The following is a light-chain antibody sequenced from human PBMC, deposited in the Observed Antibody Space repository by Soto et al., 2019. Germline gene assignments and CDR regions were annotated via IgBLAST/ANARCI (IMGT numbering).Light chain of an antibody. CDR3: KQFKNWPQT. CDR1: QSVGSN. CDR2: GAY. J-gene: IGKJ1*01. Sequence: EILMTQSPATLSVSPEERATLSCRASQSVGSNLAWYQHKPGQAPRLLIYGAYTRATGIQARFSGSGSGTEFTLTISSLQSEDFALYYCKQFKNWPQTFGQGTKVDIK. V-gene: IGKV3-15*01.